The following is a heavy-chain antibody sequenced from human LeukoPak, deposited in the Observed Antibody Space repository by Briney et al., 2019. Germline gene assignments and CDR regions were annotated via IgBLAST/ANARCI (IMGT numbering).Heavy chain of an antibody. V-gene: IGHV4-59*01. CDR3: ARLNGDYVIDY. J-gene: IGHJ4*02. Sequence: SETLSLTCTVSGGSISSYYWSWIRQPPGKGLEWIGYIYYSGSTNYNPSLKSRVTISVDTSKNQFSLKLSSVTAADTAVYYCARLNGDYVIDYWGQGTLVTVSS. D-gene: IGHD4-17*01. CDR2: IYYSGST. CDR1: GGSISSYY.